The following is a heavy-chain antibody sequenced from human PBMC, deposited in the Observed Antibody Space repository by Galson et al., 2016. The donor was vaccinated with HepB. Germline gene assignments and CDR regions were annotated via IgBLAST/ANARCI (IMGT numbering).Heavy chain of an antibody. D-gene: IGHD5-18*01. J-gene: IGHJ4*02. V-gene: IGHV4-34*01. CDR1: GGSFSNYY. Sequence: ATLSLTCAVYGGSFSNYYCSWIRQPPGKGLEWIGEVHPSQLTNYNPSLMSRVTISVDTSKNQFSLKLSSVTAADTAVYYCARARRQLWSHFDYWGQGILVTVSS. CDR2: VHPSQLT. CDR3: ARARRQLWSHFDY.